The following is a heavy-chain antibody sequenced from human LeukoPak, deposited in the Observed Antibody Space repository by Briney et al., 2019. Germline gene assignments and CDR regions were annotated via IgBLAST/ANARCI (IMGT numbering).Heavy chain of an antibody. D-gene: IGHD3-3*01. Sequence: ASVKVSCKASGYTFTSYDINRVRQATGQGLEWMGWMNPNSGNTGYAQKFQGRVTMTRNTSISTAYMELSSLRSEDTAVYYCARGRTEWPNLNWFDPWGQGTLVTVSS. CDR1: GYTFTSYD. J-gene: IGHJ5*02. V-gene: IGHV1-8*01. CDR3: ARGRTEWPNLNWFDP. CDR2: MNPNSGNT.